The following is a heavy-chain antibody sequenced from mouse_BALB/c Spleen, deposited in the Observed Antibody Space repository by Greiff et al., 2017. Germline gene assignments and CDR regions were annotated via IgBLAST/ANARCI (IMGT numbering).Heavy chain of an antibody. CDR2: IDPENGDT. V-gene: IGHV14-4*02. CDR3: NAPDSYGSSYAMDY. CDR1: GFNIKDYY. Sequence: EVKLVESGAELVRPGASVKLSCTASGFNIKDYYMHWVKQRPEQGLEWIGWIDPENGDTEYAPKFQGKATMTADTSSNTAYLQLSSLTSEDTAVYYCNAPDSYGSSYAMDYWGQGTSVTVSS. J-gene: IGHJ4*01. D-gene: IGHD1-1*01.